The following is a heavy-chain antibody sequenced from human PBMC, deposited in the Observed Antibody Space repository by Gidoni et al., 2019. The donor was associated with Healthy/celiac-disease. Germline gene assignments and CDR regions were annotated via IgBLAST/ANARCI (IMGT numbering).Heavy chain of an antibody. J-gene: IGHJ4*02. V-gene: IGHV3-74*01. D-gene: IGHD2-8*02. Sequence: EVQLVESGGGLVQPGGSLRLSCSASGFTFSSYWMHWVRQAPGKGLVWVSRINSDWSSTSYADSVKGRFTISRDNAKNTLYLQMNSLRAEDTAVYYCARVPDMFRVVYAIWGQGTLVTVSS. CDR3: ARVPDMFRVVYAI. CDR2: INSDWSST. CDR1: GFTFSSYW.